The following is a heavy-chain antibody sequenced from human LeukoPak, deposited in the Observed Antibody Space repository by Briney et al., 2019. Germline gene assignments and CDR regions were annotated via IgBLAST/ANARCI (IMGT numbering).Heavy chain of an antibody. CDR3: AAKGNVYTGIYVFAH. J-gene: IGHJ4*02. Sequence: PGGSLRLSCAASGFGVSVNYMSWVRQAPGKGLEWVSVLYASGITKYADSVKGRFTISRDTSDNTLNLQMNGLAVDDSAVYYCAAKGNVYTGIYVFAHWGQGTLVTVS. CDR1: GFGVSVNY. D-gene: IGHD1-26*01. V-gene: IGHV3-66*01. CDR2: LYASGIT.